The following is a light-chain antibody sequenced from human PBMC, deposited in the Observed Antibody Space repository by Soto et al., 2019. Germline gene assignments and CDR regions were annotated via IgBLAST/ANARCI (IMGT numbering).Light chain of an antibody. V-gene: IGKV1-27*01. CDR2: AAS. CDR3: QKYNSAPPWT. J-gene: IGKJ1*01. Sequence: DIQMTQSPSSLSACVGDRVTITCRASQGISNYLAWYQQKPGKVPKLLIYAASTLQSGVPSRFSGSGSGTDFTLTISSLQPEDVATYYCQKYNSAPPWTFGQGTKVDIK. CDR1: QGISNY.